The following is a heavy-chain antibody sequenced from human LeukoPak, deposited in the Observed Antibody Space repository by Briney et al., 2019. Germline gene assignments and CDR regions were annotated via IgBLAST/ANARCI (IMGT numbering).Heavy chain of an antibody. J-gene: IGHJ4*02. CDR1: GFTFNNYA. V-gene: IGHV3-20*04. Sequence: PGGSLRLSCAASGFTFNNYAMSWVRQAPGKGLEWVSGINWNGGSTGYADSVKGRFTISRDNAKNSLYLQMNSLRAEDTALYYCARDHSSSWGNFDYWGQGTLVTVSS. D-gene: IGHD6-13*01. CDR3: ARDHSSSWGNFDY. CDR2: INWNGGST.